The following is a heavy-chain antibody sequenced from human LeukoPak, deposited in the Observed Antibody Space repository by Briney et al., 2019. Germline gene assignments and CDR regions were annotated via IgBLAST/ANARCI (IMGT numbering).Heavy chain of an antibody. J-gene: IGHJ6*02. CDR3: ARKAAPAMDV. CDR1: GFTFSSYW. CDR2: IKQDGSER. Sequence: GGSLRLSCAASGFTFSSYWMSWVRQAPGTGLEWVANIKQDGSERYYADSVKGRFTISRDNAKSSLYLQMNSLRAEDTAVYYCARKAAPAMDVWGQGTTVTVSS. D-gene: IGHD6-6*01. V-gene: IGHV3-7*01.